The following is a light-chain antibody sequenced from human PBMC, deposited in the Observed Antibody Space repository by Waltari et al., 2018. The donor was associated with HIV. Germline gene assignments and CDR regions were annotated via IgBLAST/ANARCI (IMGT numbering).Light chain of an antibody. CDR3: QSYDSSLSAWV. Sequence: QSVLTQPPSLSGAPGQTVTISCTGTSSNIGADYHVHWYQQLPGTAPKLLIYGNTVRPAGVPDRFSGSKSGTSASLAITWLQADDEADYYCQSYDSSLSAWVFGGGTKLTVL. V-gene: IGLV1-40*01. J-gene: IGLJ3*02. CDR1: SSNIGADYH. CDR2: GNT.